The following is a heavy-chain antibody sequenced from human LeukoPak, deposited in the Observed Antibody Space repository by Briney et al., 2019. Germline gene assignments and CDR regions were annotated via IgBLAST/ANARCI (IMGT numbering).Heavy chain of an antibody. J-gene: IGHJ4*02. CDR3: ARVTGYMTEDYFDY. D-gene: IGHD6-13*01. CDR2: IYYSGST. Sequence: SETLSLTCTISGGSVSDYYWSWIRQPPGKGLEWIGYIYYSGSTNYNPSLKSRVTISVDTSKNQFSLRLSSVTAADTAVYYCARVTGYMTEDYFDYWGQGTLITVSS. CDR1: GGSVSDYY. V-gene: IGHV4-59*02.